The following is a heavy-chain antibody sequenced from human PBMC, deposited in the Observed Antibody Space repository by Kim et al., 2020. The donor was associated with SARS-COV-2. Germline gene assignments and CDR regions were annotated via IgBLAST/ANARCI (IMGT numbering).Heavy chain of an antibody. D-gene: IGHD6-19*01. CDR3: ARDGRYSSGWLNFDY. Sequence: PSPKRRAPIPVDTSKNQFSLKLSSVTAADTAVYYCARDGRYSSGWLNFDYWGQGTLVTVSS. J-gene: IGHJ4*02. V-gene: IGHV4-59*01.